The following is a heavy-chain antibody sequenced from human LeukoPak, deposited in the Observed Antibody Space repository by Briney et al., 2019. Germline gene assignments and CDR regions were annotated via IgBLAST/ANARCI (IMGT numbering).Heavy chain of an antibody. J-gene: IGHJ5*02. V-gene: IGHV1-18*01. D-gene: IGHD2-2*02. Sequence: ASVKVSCKASGYTFTSYDINWVRQATGQGLEWMGWISAYNGNTNYAQKLQGRVTMTTDTSTSTAYMELRSLRSDDTAVYYCARIRYTDWFDPWGQGTLVTVSS. CDR3: ARIRYTDWFDP. CDR2: ISAYNGNT. CDR1: GYTFTSYD.